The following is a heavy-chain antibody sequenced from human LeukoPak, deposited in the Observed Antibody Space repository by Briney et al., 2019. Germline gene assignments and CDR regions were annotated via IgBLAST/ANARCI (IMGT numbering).Heavy chain of an antibody. J-gene: IGHJ4*02. CDR2: IRYDGSNK. CDR1: GFTFSSYG. V-gene: IGHV3-30*02. CDR3: AFSSGYYSPLDY. Sequence: GGSLRLSCAASGFTFSSYGMHWVRQAPGKGLEGVAFIRYDGSNKYYADSVKGRFTISRDNSKNTLYLQMNSLRAEDTAVYYCAFSSGYYSPLDYWGQGTLVTVSS. D-gene: IGHD3-22*01.